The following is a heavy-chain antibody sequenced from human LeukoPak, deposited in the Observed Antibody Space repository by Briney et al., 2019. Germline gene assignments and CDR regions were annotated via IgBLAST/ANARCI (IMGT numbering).Heavy chain of an antibody. D-gene: IGHD3-22*01. V-gene: IGHV4-34*01. CDR1: GFTFSNAW. Sequence: PGGSLRLSCAASGFTFSNAWMSWVRQAPGKGLEWIGEINHSGSTNYNPSLKSRVTISVDTSKNQFSLKLSSVTAADTAVYYCARGLPSYYDSSGYDRIRTYGMDVWGQGTTVTVSS. CDR3: ARGLPSYYDSSGYDRIRTYGMDV. CDR2: INHSGST. J-gene: IGHJ6*02.